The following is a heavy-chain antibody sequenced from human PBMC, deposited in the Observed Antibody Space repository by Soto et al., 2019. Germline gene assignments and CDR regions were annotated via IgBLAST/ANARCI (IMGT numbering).Heavy chain of an antibody. Sequence: QVQLVQSGAEVKRPGASVKVSCKASGYTFTSYFMHWVRQAPGQGLEWMGVINPSGGSTSYTQKFHDRVTMTRDTSTSTVYMELNNLRSEDTALYYCTRGYFDLWGRGTLVTVSS. CDR3: TRGYFDL. CDR2: INPSGGST. CDR1: GYTFTSYF. J-gene: IGHJ2*01. V-gene: IGHV1-46*01.